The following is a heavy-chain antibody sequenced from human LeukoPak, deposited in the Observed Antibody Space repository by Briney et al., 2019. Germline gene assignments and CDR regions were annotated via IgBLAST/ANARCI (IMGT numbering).Heavy chain of an antibody. D-gene: IGHD1-7*01. J-gene: IGHJ5*02. Sequence: GGSLRLSCAASGFTFSSYWMSWVRQAPGKGLEWVANIKQDGSEKYYVDSVKGRFTISRDNAKNSLYLQMNSLRAEDTAVYYCARGNNWNYENWFDPWGQGTLVTVSS. CDR2: IKQDGSEK. CDR1: GFTFSSYW. CDR3: ARGNNWNYENWFDP. V-gene: IGHV3-7*01.